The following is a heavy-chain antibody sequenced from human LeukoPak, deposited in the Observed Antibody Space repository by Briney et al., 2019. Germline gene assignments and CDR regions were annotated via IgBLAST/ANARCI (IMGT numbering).Heavy chain of an antibody. V-gene: IGHV3-48*03. CDR3: ARSEITMVRGGAFDI. CDR2: ISASGSTV. J-gene: IGHJ3*02. Sequence: PGRSLRLSCAASGFTFRSYEMNWVRRAPGKGLEWVSYISASGSTVYYADSVKGRFTISRDNAKNSVFLQMNSLRAEDTAAYYCARSEITMVRGGAFDIWGQGTMVTVSS. D-gene: IGHD3-10*01. CDR1: GFTFRSYE.